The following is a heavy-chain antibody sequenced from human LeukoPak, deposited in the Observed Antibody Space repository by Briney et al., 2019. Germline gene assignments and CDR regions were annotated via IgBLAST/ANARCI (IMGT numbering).Heavy chain of an antibody. CDR1: GGSFSGYY. CDR2: INHSGST. V-gene: IGHV4-34*01. J-gene: IGHJ5*02. CDR3: ARGRRGWFDP. Sequence: SETLSLTYAVYGGSFSGYYWSWIRQPPGKGLEWIGEINHSGSTNYNPSLKSRVTISVDTSKKQFSLKLSSVTAADTAVYYCARGRRGWFDPWGQGTLVTVSS.